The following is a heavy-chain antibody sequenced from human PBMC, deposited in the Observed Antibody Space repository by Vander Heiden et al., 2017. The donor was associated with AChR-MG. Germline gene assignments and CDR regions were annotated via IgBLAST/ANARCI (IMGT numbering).Heavy chain of an antibody. CDR2: ISGSGGST. J-gene: IGHJ4*02. CDR3: AKDRGWLQSKYLDY. V-gene: IGHV3-23*01. D-gene: IGHD3-10*01. CDR1: GFTFSSYA. Sequence: EVQLLESGGGLVQPGGSLRPSCAASGFTFSSYAMSWVRQAPGKGLEWVSAISGSGGSTYYADSVKGRFTISRDNSKNTLYLQMNSMRAEDTAVYYCAKDRGWLQSKYLDYWGQGTLVTVSS.